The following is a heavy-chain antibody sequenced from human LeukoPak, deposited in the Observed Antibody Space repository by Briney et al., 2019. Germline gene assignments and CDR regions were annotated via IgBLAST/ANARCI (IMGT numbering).Heavy chain of an antibody. CDR1: GFSFSDYY. CDR2: ISNTGTTI. CDR3: AKFSWEASYYYMDV. D-gene: IGHD1-26*01. V-gene: IGHV3-11*04. J-gene: IGHJ6*03. Sequence: KSGGSLRLSCAASGFSFSDYYMSWIRQAPGKGLEWISYISNTGTTIYYADSVKGRITISRDNAKNSLFLQMNSLSAEDTAVYYCAKFSWEASYYYMDVWGKGTTVTISS.